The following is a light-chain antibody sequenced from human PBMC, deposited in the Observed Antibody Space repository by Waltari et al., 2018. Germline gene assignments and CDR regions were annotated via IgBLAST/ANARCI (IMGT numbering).Light chain of an antibody. CDR2: GAS. Sequence: SCRASRGVSRTLAWYQQKPGQAPRLLIFGASNRATGIPDRFSGSGSGTDFSLTISRLEPEDFAVYYCQHYVSLPATFGQGTKVEIK. J-gene: IGKJ1*01. CDR1: RGVSRT. V-gene: IGKV3-20*01. CDR3: QHYVSLPAT.